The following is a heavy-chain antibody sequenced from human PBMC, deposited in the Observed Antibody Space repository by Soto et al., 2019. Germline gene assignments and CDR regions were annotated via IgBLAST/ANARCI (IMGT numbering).Heavy chain of an antibody. V-gene: IGHV1-18*01. CDR2: ISAFNGQT. J-gene: IGHJ6*02. D-gene: IGHD3-16*01. Sequence: ASVKVSCKASGYTFTSYGVSWVRQAPGQGLEWMGWISAFNGQTNYIQKVQGRVTLTTEASTSTAYMELRSLRSDDTAVYYCARGGDYYYGLDVWGQGTTVTVSS. CDR3: ARGGDYYYGLDV. CDR1: GYTFTSYG.